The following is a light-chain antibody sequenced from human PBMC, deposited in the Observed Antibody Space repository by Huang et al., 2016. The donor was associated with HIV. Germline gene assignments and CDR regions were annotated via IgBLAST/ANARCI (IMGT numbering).Light chain of an antibody. CDR3: HHYGSPPWT. V-gene: IGKV3-20*01. Sequence: DIVLTQSPGTLSLSPGERATLSCRASQRLNSYYLAWYQQKPRQTPRLLIHAASTRANGITDRFSGSKSGAGFTLTISRLEPEDSAVYFGHHYGSPPWTFGQGTRVEIK. CDR2: AAS. J-gene: IGKJ1*01. CDR1: QRLNSYY.